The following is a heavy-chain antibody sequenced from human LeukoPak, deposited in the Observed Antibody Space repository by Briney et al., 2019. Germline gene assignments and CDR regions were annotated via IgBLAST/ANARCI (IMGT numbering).Heavy chain of an antibody. CDR1: GFTFSSYG. D-gene: IGHD5-12*01. Sequence: PGGSLRLSCAASGFTFSSYGMHWVRQAPGKGLEWVAVIWYDGSNKYYADSVKGRFTISRDNSKNTLYLQMNSLRAEDTAVYYCAKDLGGYDSLYSDYWGQGTLVTVSS. V-gene: IGHV3-33*06. CDR3: AKDLGGYDSLYSDY. J-gene: IGHJ4*02. CDR2: IWYDGSNK.